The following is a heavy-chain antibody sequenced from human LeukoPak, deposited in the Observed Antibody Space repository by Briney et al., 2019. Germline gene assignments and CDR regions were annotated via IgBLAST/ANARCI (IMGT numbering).Heavy chain of an antibody. Sequence: AASVKVSCKASGYTFTSYAMNWVRQAPGQGLEWMGWINTNTGNPTYAQGFTGRFVFSLDTSVSTAYLQISSLKAEDTAVYYCARGVVRGYYYYYYMDVWGKGTTVTVSS. CDR2: INTNTGNP. CDR1: GYTFTSYA. V-gene: IGHV7-4-1*02. CDR3: ARGVVRGYYYYYYMDV. D-gene: IGHD3-10*01. J-gene: IGHJ6*03.